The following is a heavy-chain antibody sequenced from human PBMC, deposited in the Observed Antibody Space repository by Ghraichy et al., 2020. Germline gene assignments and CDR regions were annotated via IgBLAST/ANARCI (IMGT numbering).Heavy chain of an antibody. Sequence: SDTLSLTCAVYGGSFKGYHWSWIRQPPGKGLEWIGEIDDGGSANYSPSLKSRVTISVDTSKNQLSLKLSSVTAADTAVYYCARRIVVVIATRWFDLWGQGTRVTVSS. V-gene: IGHV4-34*01. J-gene: IGHJ5*02. CDR2: IDDGGSA. CDR3: ARRIVVVIATRWFDL. D-gene: IGHD3-22*01. CDR1: GGSFKGYH.